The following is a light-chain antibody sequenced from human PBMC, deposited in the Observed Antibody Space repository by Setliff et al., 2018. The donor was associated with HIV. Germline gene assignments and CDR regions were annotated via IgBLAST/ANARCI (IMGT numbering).Light chain of an antibody. CDR3: QVWDSGSDHAGV. CDR2: YIT. Sequence: SYELTQPPSVSVAPGRTAKITCGGNNLGSKSVHWYQQRPGQAPVLVIFYITDRPSGFPERFSGSKSGDTATLTISRVEAGDEADYYCQVWDSGSDHAGVFGTGTKVTVL. V-gene: IGLV3-21*04. J-gene: IGLJ1*01. CDR1: NLGSKS.